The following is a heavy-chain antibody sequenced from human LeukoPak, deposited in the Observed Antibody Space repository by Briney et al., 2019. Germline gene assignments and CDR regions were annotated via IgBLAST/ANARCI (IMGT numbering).Heavy chain of an antibody. D-gene: IGHD3-22*01. V-gene: IGHV3-30-3*01. CDR3: ARRSPYYYDSSGSELNY. CDR1: GFTFSSYA. Sequence: PGGSLRLSCAASGFTFSSYAMHWVRQAPGKGLEWVAVISYDGSNKYYADSVKGRFTISRDNSKNTLYLQMNSLRAEDTAVYYCARRSPYYYDSSGSELNYWGQGTLVTVSS. J-gene: IGHJ4*02. CDR2: ISYDGSNK.